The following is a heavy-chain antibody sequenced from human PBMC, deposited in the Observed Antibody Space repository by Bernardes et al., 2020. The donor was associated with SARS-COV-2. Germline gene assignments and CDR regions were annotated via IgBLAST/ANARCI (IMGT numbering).Heavy chain of an antibody. CDR2: INGGGSSA. J-gene: IGHJ4*02. Sequence: GGSLRLSCAASGFTFSDYWMHWVRQAPGKGLVWVSRINGGGSSANYADSVKGRFTISRDNAKNTLYLQMSSLSAEDTAVYYCTRGPLSGYGSFGVWGQGTLVTVSS. V-gene: IGHV3-74*01. CDR1: GFTFSDYW. D-gene: IGHD5-12*01. CDR3: TRGPLSGYGSFGV.